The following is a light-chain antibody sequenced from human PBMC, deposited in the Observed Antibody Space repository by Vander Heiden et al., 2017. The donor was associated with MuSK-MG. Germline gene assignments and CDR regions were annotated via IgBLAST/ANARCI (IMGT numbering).Light chain of an antibody. CDR3: QQRDSTPKT. CDR2: GAS. CDR1: QSIRSY. Sequence: DIQMTQSPSSLSASVGDRVTITCRASQSIRSYLNWYQQKPGKAPKLLIYGASSLQSGVPSRFSGSGSGTDFTLTISRLQPEDSATYYCQQRDSTPKTFGQGTKVEIK. J-gene: IGKJ1*01. V-gene: IGKV1-39*01.